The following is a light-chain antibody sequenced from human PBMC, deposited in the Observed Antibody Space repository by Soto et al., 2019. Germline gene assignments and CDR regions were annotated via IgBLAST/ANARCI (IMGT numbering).Light chain of an antibody. CDR2: DAS. CDR3: QQYNSYPPYT. CDR1: QSISSW. V-gene: IGKV1-5*01. J-gene: IGKJ2*01. Sequence: DIQMTRSPSTLSASVGDRVTITCRASQSISSWLAWYQQKPGKAPKLLIYDASSLESGFPSRFSGSGSGTEFTLTISSLQPDDFATYYCQQYNSYPPYTFGQGTKLEIK.